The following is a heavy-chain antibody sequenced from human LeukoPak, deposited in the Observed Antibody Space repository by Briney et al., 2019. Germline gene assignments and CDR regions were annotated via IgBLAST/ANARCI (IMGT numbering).Heavy chain of an antibody. CDR3: AKGGELRFLEWLLGDDAFDI. CDR1: GFTFSSYA. J-gene: IGHJ3*02. D-gene: IGHD3-3*01. V-gene: IGHV3-23*01. CDR2: ISGSGGST. Sequence: PGGSLRLSCAASGFTFSSYAMSWVRQAPGKGLEWVSAISGSGGSTYYADSVKGRFTISRDNSKNTLYLQMNSLRAEDTAVYYCAKGGELRFLEWLLGDDAFDIWGQGTMVTVSS.